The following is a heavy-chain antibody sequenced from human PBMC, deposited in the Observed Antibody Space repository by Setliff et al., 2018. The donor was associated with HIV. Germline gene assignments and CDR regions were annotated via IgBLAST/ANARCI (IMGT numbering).Heavy chain of an antibody. J-gene: IGHJ1*01. V-gene: IGHV1-46*01. CDR3: ARDHMSVGAWVGATSRGLFQH. Sequence: ASVKVSCKASGYTFTTYHIHWVRQAPGQGPEWMGIINPSSTSTNYAQRFQGRVTMTRDTSTSTVYMELSSLRSEDTAVYYCARDHMSVGAWVGATSRGLFQHWGQGTLVTVSS. CDR1: GYTFTTYH. CDR2: INPSSTST. D-gene: IGHD1-26*01.